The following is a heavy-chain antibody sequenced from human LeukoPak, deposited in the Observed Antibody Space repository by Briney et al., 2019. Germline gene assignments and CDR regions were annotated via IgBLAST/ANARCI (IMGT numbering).Heavy chain of an antibody. CDR1: GGSFSGYY. Sequence: SETLSLTCAVYGGSFSGYYWSWIRQPPGKGLEWIGEINHSGSTNHNPSLKSRVTISVDTSKNQFSLKLSSVTAADTAVYYCARQRGYEFDYWGQGTLVTVSS. CDR3: ARQRGYEFDY. J-gene: IGHJ4*02. D-gene: IGHD5-12*01. CDR2: INHSGST. V-gene: IGHV4-34*01.